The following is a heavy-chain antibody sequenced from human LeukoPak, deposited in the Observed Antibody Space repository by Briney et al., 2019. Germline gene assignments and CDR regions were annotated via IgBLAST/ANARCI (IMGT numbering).Heavy chain of an antibody. D-gene: IGHD6-19*01. V-gene: IGHV3-23*01. Sequence: PGGSLRLSCAASGFPFSSYAMNWVRQTPGKGLEWVSVIGGSGGISYYADFVRGRFTISRDNSKNTLYMQMNSLRAEDTAVYYCAKGSIVAVAGTIDYWGQGTLVTVSS. CDR3: AKGSIVAVAGTIDY. CDR1: GFPFSSYA. CDR2: IGGSGGIS. J-gene: IGHJ4*02.